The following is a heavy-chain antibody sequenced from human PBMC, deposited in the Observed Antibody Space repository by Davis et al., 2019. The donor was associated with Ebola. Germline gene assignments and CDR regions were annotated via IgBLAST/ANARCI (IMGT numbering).Heavy chain of an antibody. D-gene: IGHD4-17*01. CDR3: ARRDYGDLDY. V-gene: IGHV4-34*12. J-gene: IGHJ4*02. Sequence: MPGGSLRPSCAFYGASFSAYYWSWIRQPPGKGLEWIGEIILSRSTNYNPSLKSRVTISVYTSKNHFSLKLSSVTAADTAVYYCARRDYGDLDYWGQGTLVTVSS. CDR2: IILSRST. CDR1: GASFSAYY.